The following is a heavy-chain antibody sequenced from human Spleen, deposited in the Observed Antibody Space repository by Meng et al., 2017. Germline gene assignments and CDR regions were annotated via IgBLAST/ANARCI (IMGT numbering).Heavy chain of an antibody. D-gene: IGHD6-6*01. CDR1: GGCVSSVGAF. CDR3: ARGLLLAALRN. Sequence: QLQVSGPGLVSPSETLALACSVAGGCVSSVGAFWSWIRQPPGKGLEWIGYISHRGNTNYNPSLKSRVTISVDRSKNQFSLRLSSVTAADTAVYYCARGLLLAALRNWGQGTLVTVSS. J-gene: IGHJ4*02. V-gene: IGHV4-61*08. CDR2: ISHRGNT.